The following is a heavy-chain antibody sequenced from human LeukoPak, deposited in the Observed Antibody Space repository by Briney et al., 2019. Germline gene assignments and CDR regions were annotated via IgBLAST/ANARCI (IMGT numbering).Heavy chain of an antibody. D-gene: IGHD1-26*01. Sequence: PGGSLRLSCAASGFTFSSYAMSWVRQAPGKGLEWVSAISGSGGSTYYADSVKGRFTISRDNSKNTLYLQMNSLRAEDTAVYYCATSMRQWELLNVLGYWGQGTLVTVSS. J-gene: IGHJ4*02. CDR2: ISGSGGST. CDR3: ATSMRQWELLNVLGY. CDR1: GFTFSSYA. V-gene: IGHV3-23*01.